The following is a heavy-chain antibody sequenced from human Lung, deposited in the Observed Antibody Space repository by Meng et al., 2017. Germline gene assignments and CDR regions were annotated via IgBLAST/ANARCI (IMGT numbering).Heavy chain of an antibody. CDR1: GYTFPDYW. CDR3: ARDEDISAAGKLFGDY. Sequence: QVQLVEVGAEVKTPGASVKVSCKASGYTFPDYWLHWVRRAPGQGLEWMGRINPKSGDTHYAQRFQGRVTMTGDTSISTAYMELSGLRSDDTAMYYCARDEDISAAGKLFGDYWGQGTLVTVSS. V-gene: IGHV1-2*06. D-gene: IGHD6-13*01. CDR2: INPKSGDT. J-gene: IGHJ4*02.